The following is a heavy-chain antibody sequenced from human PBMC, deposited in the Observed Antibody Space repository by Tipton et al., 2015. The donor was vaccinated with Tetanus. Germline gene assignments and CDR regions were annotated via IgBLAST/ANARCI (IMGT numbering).Heavy chain of an antibody. CDR3: GASGGDYYGVGV. V-gene: IGHV3-30-3*01. Sequence: SLRLSCAASGSTFSTYVMHWVRQAPGKGLEWVADISFDGSKKNYADSVKGRFTIDRDNSRDTVYLQTESLRAEDTAKYYCGASGGDYYGVGVWGQGTTVTVSS. J-gene: IGHJ6*02. CDR2: ISFDGSKK. CDR1: GSTFSTYV. D-gene: IGHD6-25*01.